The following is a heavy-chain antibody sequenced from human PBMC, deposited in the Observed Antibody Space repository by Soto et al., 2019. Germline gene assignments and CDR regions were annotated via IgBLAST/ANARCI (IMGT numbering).Heavy chain of an antibody. CDR2: IIPLLGIA. CDR3: ARDLYDDDSSGVREAEYVQH. Sequence: QVQLVHSGAEVKKPGSSVKVSCKASGGTFSSYTISWVRQAPGQGLEWMGRIIPLLGIANYAQKFQGRVTITADKSTRTAYRELSILGSVDTAVDYWARDLYDDDSSGVREAEYVQHGGQGTLVTVSS. D-gene: IGHD3-22*01. CDR1: GGTFSSYT. V-gene: IGHV1-69*04. J-gene: IGHJ1*01.